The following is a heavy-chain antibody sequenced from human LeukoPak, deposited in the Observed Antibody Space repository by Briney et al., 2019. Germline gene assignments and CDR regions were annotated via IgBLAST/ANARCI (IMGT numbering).Heavy chain of an antibody. D-gene: IGHD2/OR15-2a*01. CDR3: ARGFFLGTTYKNFDY. Sequence: EASVKGSCKASGYTFTSYGISWVRQAPGQGLEWMGWISAYNGNTNYAQKLQGRVTMTTDTSTSTAYMELRSLRSDDTAVYYCARGFFLGTTYKNFDYWGQGTLVTVSS. J-gene: IGHJ4*02. V-gene: IGHV1-18*01. CDR1: GYTFTSYG. CDR2: ISAYNGNT.